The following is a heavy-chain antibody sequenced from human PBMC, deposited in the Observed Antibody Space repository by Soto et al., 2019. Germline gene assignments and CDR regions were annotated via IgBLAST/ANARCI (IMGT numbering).Heavy chain of an antibody. V-gene: IGHV3-23*01. CDR2: ISGSGGST. Sequence: PVGSLRLSCAASGFTFSSYAMSWVRQAPGKGLEWVSAISGSGGSTSYADSVKGRFPISRDNSKNTLSLQMNSLRAEDTAVYYCAREEKQLSRYGGDFDYWGQGILVTVSS. CDR1: GFTFSSYA. J-gene: IGHJ4*02. CDR3: AREEKQLSRYGGDFDY. D-gene: IGHD3-16*01.